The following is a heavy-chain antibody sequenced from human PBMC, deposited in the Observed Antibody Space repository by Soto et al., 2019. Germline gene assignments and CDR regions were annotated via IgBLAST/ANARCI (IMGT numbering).Heavy chain of an antibody. CDR2: ISAYNGNT. Sequence: GASVKVSCKASGYTFTSYVISCVRQAPGQGLERMGWISAYNGNTNYAQKLQGRVTMTTDTSTSTAYMELRSLRSDDTAVYYCARVGCSGGSCFSKLIWYHHYYMHVWCKGPMGT. CDR3: ARVGCSGGSCFSKLIWYHHYYMHV. CDR1: GYTFTSYV. J-gene: IGHJ6*03. D-gene: IGHD2-15*01. V-gene: IGHV1-18*01.